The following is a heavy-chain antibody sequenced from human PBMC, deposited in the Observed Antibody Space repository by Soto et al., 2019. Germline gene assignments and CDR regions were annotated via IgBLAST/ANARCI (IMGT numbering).Heavy chain of an antibody. D-gene: IGHD2-21*01. J-gene: IGHJ3*02. CDR2: ISVYDGNI. CDR1: GYTFTTYG. CDR3: ARLFPNPAFDI. V-gene: IGHV1-18*01. Sequence: GASVKVSCKASGYTFTTYGISWVRQAPGQGLEWMGWISVYDGNINYAQKLQGRVTMTTDTSTSTAYMELRSLRSDDTAVYYCARLFPNPAFDIWGQGTLVTVSS.